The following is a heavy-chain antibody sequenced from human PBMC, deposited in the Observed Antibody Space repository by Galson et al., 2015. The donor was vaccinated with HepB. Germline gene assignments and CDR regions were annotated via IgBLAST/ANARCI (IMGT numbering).Heavy chain of an antibody. CDR3: ATDYRDYVY. CDR1: GFTYSHYA. D-gene: IGHD4-17*01. Sequence: SLRLSCAASGFTYSHYAMRWVRQAPGKGLEWVSVISGRVDTTDYADSVKGRFTISRDKSKNTVYLQMDSLRAEDTAVYYCATDYRDYVYWGQGTLVTVSS. CDR2: ISGRVDTT. J-gene: IGHJ4*02. V-gene: IGHV3-23*01.